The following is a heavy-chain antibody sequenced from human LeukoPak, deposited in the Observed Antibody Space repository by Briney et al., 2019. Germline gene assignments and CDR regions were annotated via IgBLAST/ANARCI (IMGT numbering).Heavy chain of an antibody. V-gene: IGHV3-30*02. Sequence: GGSLRLSCAASGFTFSSYGMHWVRQAPGKGLEWLAFIRHDDSNKIYAASKQGRLTISRDNSKNTLYLQMNSLRAEDTAVYYCARDYENLTGSKTRFHYWGQGTLVTVSS. CDR3: ARDYENLTGSKTRFHY. D-gene: IGHD3-9*01. CDR1: GFTFSSYG. J-gene: IGHJ4*02. CDR2: IRHDDSNK.